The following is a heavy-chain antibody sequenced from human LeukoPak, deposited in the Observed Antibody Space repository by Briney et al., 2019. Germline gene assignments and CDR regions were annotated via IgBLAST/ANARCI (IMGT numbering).Heavy chain of an antibody. CDR3: ARAFGDLSVAAAGTVLYFDY. CDR1: GGSLSAYY. V-gene: IGHV4-34*01. CDR2: INHGGST. Sequence: SETLSLTCAVYGGSLSAYYWTWIRQPPGKGLEWIGEINHGGSTNYNPSLKSRVTISVDTSKNQFSLKLSSVTAADTAVYYCARAFGDLSVAAAGTVLYFDYWGQGTLVTVSS. J-gene: IGHJ4*02. D-gene: IGHD6-13*01.